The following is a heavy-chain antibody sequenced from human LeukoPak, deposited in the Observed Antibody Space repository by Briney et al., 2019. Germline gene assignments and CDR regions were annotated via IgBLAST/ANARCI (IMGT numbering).Heavy chain of an antibody. CDR1: GFTLRNYS. CDR3: AREIFGSGSYPDY. D-gene: IGHD3-10*01. Sequence: GGSLRLPCAVSGFTLRNYSMNWARQAPGRGLEWVAHIWYDASHTFYTDSERGRHTISRDNSKNTVYLHMNGLGGEDTAVYYCAREIFGSGSYPDYWGQGTLVTVSS. V-gene: IGHV3-33*08. CDR2: IWYDASHT. J-gene: IGHJ4*02.